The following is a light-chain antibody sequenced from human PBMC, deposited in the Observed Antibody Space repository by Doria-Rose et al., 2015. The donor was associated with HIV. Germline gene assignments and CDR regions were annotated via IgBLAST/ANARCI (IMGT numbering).Light chain of an antibody. Sequence: MTQSPLSLPVTPGQPASISCRSSQSLLHTIGYNHLDWYLQKPGQSPQLLIYLGSNRASGVPDRFSGSGSGTDFTLKISRVEAEDVGVYYCMQALQTPYTFGQGTKLEIK. CDR1: QSLLHTIGYNH. CDR2: LGS. CDR3: MQALQTPYT. J-gene: IGKJ2*01. V-gene: IGKV2-28*01.